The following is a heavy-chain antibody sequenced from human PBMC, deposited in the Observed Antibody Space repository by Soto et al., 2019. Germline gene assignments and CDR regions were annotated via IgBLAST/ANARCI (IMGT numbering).Heavy chain of an antibody. J-gene: IGHJ6*03. CDR1: GYSFTSYW. Sequence: GESLKISWKGSGYSFTSYWSGWVRQIPWKGLEWMGIIYPGDSDTRYSPSCQGQVTISADQSISTAYLQWSSLKASDTAMYYCARHVARHPICYMDVWGKGTTVTVSS. V-gene: IGHV5-51*01. CDR3: ARHVARHPICYMDV. CDR2: IYPGDSDT.